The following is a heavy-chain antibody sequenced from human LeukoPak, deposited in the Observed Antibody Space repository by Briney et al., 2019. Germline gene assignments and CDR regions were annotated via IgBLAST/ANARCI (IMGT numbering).Heavy chain of an antibody. CDR3: AKDLTFGYCSGGSCYRFDY. V-gene: IGHV3-21*01. Sequence: AGGSLRLSCAASGFTFSSYSMNWVRQAPGKGLEWVSSISSSSSYIYYADSVKGRFTISRDNSKNTLYLQMNSLRAEDTAVYYCAKDLTFGYCSGGSCYRFDYWGQGTLVTVSS. D-gene: IGHD2-15*01. J-gene: IGHJ4*02. CDR1: GFTFSSYS. CDR2: ISSSSSYI.